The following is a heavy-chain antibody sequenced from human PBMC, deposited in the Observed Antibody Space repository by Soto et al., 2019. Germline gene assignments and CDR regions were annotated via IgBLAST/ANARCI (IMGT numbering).Heavy chain of an antibody. CDR1: GGSVRRDSNF. CDR3: ARGYSHYAH. V-gene: IGHV4-61*01. D-gene: IGHD4-4*01. Sequence: PSETLSLTCTVSGGSVRRDSNFWSWIRQPQGKGLEWIGYIYYSGPTRYNPSLESRVTISIDSSKNQVSLNLTSVTAADTAVYYCARGYSHYAHWGRGTLVTVSS. J-gene: IGHJ4*02. CDR2: IYYSGPT.